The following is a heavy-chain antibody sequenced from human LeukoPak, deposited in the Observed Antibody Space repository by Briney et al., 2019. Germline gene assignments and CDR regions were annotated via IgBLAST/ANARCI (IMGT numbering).Heavy chain of an antibody. V-gene: IGHV3-30*18. CDR1: GFSFISYG. J-gene: IGHJ4*02. CDR2: ISDDGRNK. Sequence: GGSLRLSCAASGFSFISYGMHWVSQAPGKGLEWVGVISDDGRNKKYADSVKGRFTISRDNSKDTLYLQMNSLRDEDTAVYYCAKRPSDYGDYVTYFEYWGQGTLVTVSS. CDR3: AKRPSDYGDYVTYFEY. D-gene: IGHD4-17*01.